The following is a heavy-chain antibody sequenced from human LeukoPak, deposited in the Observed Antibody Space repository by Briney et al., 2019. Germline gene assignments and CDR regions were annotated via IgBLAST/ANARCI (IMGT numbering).Heavy chain of an antibody. J-gene: IGHJ3*02. V-gene: IGHV7-4-1*02. D-gene: IGHD2/OR15-2a*01. CDR3: ARKGSFDAFDI. Sequence: ASVKVSCKASGYTFTDYAIHWVRQAPGQGLEWMGWIHTNTGNPTYAQGFTGRFVFSLDTSVRTAYLQINSLEAEDTAVYYCARKGSFDAFDIWGQGTMVTVSS. CDR1: GYTFTDYA. CDR2: IHTNTGNP.